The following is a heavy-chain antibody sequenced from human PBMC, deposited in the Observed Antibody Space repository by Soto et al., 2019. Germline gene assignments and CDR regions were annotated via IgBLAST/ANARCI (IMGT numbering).Heavy chain of an antibody. CDR3: AREADQPRIAARRGVDY. V-gene: IGHV3-33*01. CDR1: GFTFSSYG. Sequence: GGSLRLSCAASGFTFSSYGMHWVRQAPGKGLEWVAVIWYDGSNKYYADSVKGRFTISRDNSKNTLYLQMNSLRAEDTAVYYCAREADQPRIAARRGVDYWGQGTLVTVSS. D-gene: IGHD6-6*01. J-gene: IGHJ4*02. CDR2: IWYDGSNK.